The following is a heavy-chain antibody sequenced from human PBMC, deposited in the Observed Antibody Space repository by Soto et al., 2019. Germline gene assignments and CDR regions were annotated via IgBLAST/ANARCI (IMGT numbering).Heavy chain of an antibody. J-gene: IGHJ4*02. CDR3: ASSTAGVYVFHD. CDR2: IIPVLGVE. Sequence: QVQLVQSGAEVKNRGSSVKVSCKASGDTFSRSTISWVRQAPGQRLEWMGRIIPVLGVENHAQNFQGRVTLTADKSTSTAYLELSSLKSEDTAIYYCASSTAGVYVFHDWGQGTLVNVSS. D-gene: IGHD2-8*01. V-gene: IGHV1-69*02. CDR1: GDTFSRST.